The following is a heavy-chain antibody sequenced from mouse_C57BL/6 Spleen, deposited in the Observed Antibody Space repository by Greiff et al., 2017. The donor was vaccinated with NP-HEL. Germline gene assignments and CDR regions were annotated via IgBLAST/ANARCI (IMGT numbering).Heavy chain of an antibody. CDR2: IRLKSDNYAT. Sequence: EVKLEESGGGLVQPGGSMKLSCVASGFTFSNYWMNWVRQSPEKGLEWVAQIRLKSDNYATHYAESVKGRFTISRDDSKSSVYLQMNNLRAEDTGIYYCTGRNGKGYFDVWGTGTTVTVSS. D-gene: IGHD2-1*01. CDR1: GFTFSNYW. CDR3: TGRNGKGYFDV. V-gene: IGHV6-3*01. J-gene: IGHJ1*03.